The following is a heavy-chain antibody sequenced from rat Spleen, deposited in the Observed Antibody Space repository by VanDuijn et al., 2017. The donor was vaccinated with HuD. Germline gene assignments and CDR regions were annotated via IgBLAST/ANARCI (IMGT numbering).Heavy chain of an antibody. V-gene: IGHV3-1*01. Sequence: EVQLQESGPGLVKPSQSLSLTCSVTGYSITSNYWGWNRKFPGNKMEWMGYISYSGSTSYNPSLKSRISITRDTSKNQFFLQLNSVTTEDTATYYCARYSSYVGYFDYWGQGVMVTVSS. D-gene: IGHD1-8*01. J-gene: IGHJ2*01. CDR1: GYSITSNY. CDR3: ARYSSYVGYFDY. CDR2: ISYSGST.